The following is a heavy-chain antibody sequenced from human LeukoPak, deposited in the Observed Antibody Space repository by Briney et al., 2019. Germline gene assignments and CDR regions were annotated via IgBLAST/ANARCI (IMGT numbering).Heavy chain of an antibody. CDR3: AGSGSGSYLGY. CDR1: GGSISSSSYY. J-gene: IGHJ4*02. D-gene: IGHD3-10*01. CDR2: IYYSGST. Sequence: SETLSLTCTVSGGSISSSSYYWGWIRQPPGKGLEWIGSIYYSGSTYYNPSLKSRVTISVDTSKNQFSLKLSSVTAADTAVYYCAGSGSGSYLGYWGQGTLVTVSS. V-gene: IGHV4-39*01.